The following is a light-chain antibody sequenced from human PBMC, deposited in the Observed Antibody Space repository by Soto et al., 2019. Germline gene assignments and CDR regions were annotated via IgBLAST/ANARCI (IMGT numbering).Light chain of an antibody. CDR3: QHRSNWPPTT. V-gene: IGKV3-11*01. CDR2: DTS. J-gene: IGKJ5*01. Sequence: EIVLTQSPATLSLSPGERATLSCRASQTVSIYLAWYQHKPGQAPRLLIYDTSNRATGIPARFSARGSGTNFTLIISSLEPEDSAVYYCQHRSNWPPTTFGQGTRLEIK. CDR1: QTVSIY.